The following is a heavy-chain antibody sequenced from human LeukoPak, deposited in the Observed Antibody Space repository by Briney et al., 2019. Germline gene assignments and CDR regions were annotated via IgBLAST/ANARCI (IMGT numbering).Heavy chain of an antibody. Sequence: GGSLRLSCAASGFTFSSYAMSWVRQAPGKGLEWVSAISSSSGSIYYADSVKGRFTISRDNAKNSLYLQMNSLRAEDTAVYYCAKDCFDWSGGFWGQGTLVTVSS. CDR3: AKDCFDWSGGF. CDR1: GFTFSSYA. V-gene: IGHV3-21*01. D-gene: IGHD3-9*01. CDR2: ISSSSGSI. J-gene: IGHJ4*02.